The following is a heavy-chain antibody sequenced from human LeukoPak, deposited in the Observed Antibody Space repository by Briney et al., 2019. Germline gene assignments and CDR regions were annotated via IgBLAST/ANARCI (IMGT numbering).Heavy chain of an antibody. V-gene: IGHV3-30*02. J-gene: IGHJ4*02. CDR3: AIDLSSTNWNNFDY. CDR1: GFTFSSYG. D-gene: IGHD1/OR15-1a*01. Sequence: QPGGSLRLSCAASGFTFSSYGMHWVRQAPGKGLEWVAFIRYDGSNKYYADSVKGRFTISRDNSKNTLHLQMNSLRAEDTAVYYCAIDLSSTNWNNFDYWGQGTLVTVSS. CDR2: IRYDGSNK.